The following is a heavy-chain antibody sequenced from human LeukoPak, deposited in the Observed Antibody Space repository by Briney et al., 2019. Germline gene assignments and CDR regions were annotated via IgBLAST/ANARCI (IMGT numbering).Heavy chain of an antibody. Sequence: PGGSLRLSCAGSGFTFSSYAMSWVRQGPGKGLEWVSAISETGGTTYDADSVKGRFTISRDNSKSTLYLQMNSLRAEDTAVYYCAKDTSIGRYCTNGVCSPFDYWGQGTLVTVSS. CDR2: ISETGGTT. CDR3: AKDTSIGRYCTNGVCSPFDY. J-gene: IGHJ4*02. CDR1: GFTFSSYA. V-gene: IGHV3-23*01. D-gene: IGHD2-8*01.